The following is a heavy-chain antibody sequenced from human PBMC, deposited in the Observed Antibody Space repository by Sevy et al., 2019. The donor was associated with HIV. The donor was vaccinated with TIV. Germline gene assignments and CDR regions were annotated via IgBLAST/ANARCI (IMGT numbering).Heavy chain of an antibody. Sequence: GGSLRLSCVASGFTFSSYAMSWVRQAPGKGLEWVSAISGSGGSTYYADSVKGRFTISRDNSKNTLYLQMNSLRAEDTAVYYCAKARGIAAAGINSVCFDYWGQGTLVTVSS. CDR1: GFTFSSYA. V-gene: IGHV3-23*01. CDR2: ISGSGGST. CDR3: AKARGIAAAGINSVCFDY. J-gene: IGHJ4*02. D-gene: IGHD6-13*01.